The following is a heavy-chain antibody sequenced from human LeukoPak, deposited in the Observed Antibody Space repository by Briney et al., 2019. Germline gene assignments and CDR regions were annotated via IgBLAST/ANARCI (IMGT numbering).Heavy chain of an antibody. J-gene: IGHJ3*02. CDR2: INAGNGNT. V-gene: IGHV1-3*01. CDR3: ASSTFLEPPGGAAFDI. Sequence: GASVKVSCKASGYTFTSYAMHWVRQAPGQRLEWMGWINAGNGNTKYSQKFQGRVTITRDTSASTAYMELSSLRSEDTAVYYCASSTFLEPPGGAAFDIWGQGTMVTVSS. CDR1: GYTFTSYA. D-gene: IGHD3-3*01.